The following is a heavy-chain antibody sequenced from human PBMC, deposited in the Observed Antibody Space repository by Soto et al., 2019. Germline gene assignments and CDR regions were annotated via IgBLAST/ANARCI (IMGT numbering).Heavy chain of an antibody. CDR1: XXTFTSYG. Sequence: SVKVSCKASXXTFTSYGIXWVRQAPGQGLEWMGGIIPIFGTANYAQKFQGRVTITADESTSTAYMELSSLRSEDTAVYYCASVTRFEDYWGQGTLVTVS. CDR3: ASVTRFEDY. V-gene: IGHV1-69*13. J-gene: IGHJ4*02. D-gene: IGHD4-17*01. CDR2: IIPIFGTA.